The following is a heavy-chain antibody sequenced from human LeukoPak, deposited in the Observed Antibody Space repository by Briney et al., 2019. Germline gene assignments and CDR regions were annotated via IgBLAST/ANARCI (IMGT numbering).Heavy chain of an antibody. Sequence: GGSLRLSCAASGFTFSNYAMSWVRQAPGKGLEWVSVTSGTGGNTYYADSVKGRFTISRDNSDNTLDLQMNSLRAEDTAVYYCAKASPFGGVIDPFDYWGQGTLVTVSS. J-gene: IGHJ4*02. V-gene: IGHV3-23*01. CDR2: TSGTGGNT. D-gene: IGHD3-16*02. CDR3: AKASPFGGVIDPFDY. CDR1: GFTFSNYA.